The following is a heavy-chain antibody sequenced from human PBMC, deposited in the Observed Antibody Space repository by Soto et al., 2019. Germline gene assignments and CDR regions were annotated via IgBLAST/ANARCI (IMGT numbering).Heavy chain of an antibody. CDR2: IGPYNGKT. Sequence: QVHLVQSGAEVKKPGASVKVSCKASGYIFSNYGVTWVRQAPGQGLEWMGWIGPYNGKTDYAQNFHGRVTMTADTSTSTAYMELRSLRSDDTAVYYCARDPSGEVVPAASDSWGQGTLVTVSS. CDR3: ARDPSGEVVPAASDS. D-gene: IGHD2-2*01. V-gene: IGHV1-18*01. J-gene: IGHJ4*02. CDR1: GYIFSNYG.